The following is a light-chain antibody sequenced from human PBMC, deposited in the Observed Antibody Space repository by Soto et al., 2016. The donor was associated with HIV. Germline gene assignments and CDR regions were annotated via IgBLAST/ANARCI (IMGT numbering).Light chain of an antibody. CDR2: QDY. J-gene: IGLJ2*01. CDR3: QAWDTSSVL. Sequence: SYGLTQAPSVSVSPRQTASITCSGDNLGKEVCLLVSAKDQASPLVLVIYQDYRRPSGIPERFSGSKSGNTATLTISETQAMDEADYYCQAWDTSSVLFGGGTKLTVL. V-gene: IGLV3-1*01. CDR1: NLGKEV.